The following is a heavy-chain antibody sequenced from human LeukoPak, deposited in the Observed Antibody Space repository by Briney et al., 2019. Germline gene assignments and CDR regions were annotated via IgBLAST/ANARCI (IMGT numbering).Heavy chain of an antibody. CDR2: INSDGSST. CDR1: GFTFSSYW. D-gene: IGHD6-13*01. J-gene: IGHJ4*02. Sequence: GGSLRLSCAASGFTFSSYWMHWVRQAPGKGLVWVSRINSDGSSTSYADSVKGRFTISRDNSKNTLYLQMNSLRAEDTAVYYCARVYSSSWYSFDYWGQGTLVTVSS. CDR3: ARVYSSSWYSFDY. V-gene: IGHV3-74*01.